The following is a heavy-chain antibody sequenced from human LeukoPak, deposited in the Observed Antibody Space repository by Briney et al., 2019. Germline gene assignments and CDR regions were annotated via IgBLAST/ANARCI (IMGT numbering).Heavy chain of an antibody. Sequence: ASVKVSCKASGYTLTGYYMHWVRQAPGQGLEWMGWINPDSGGTKYAQKFQGRVTMTRDTSISTAYMELSRLRSDDTAVYYCARSSSSSWYKYFFDYWGQGTPVTVSS. CDR3: ARSSSSSWYKYFFDY. J-gene: IGHJ4*02. V-gene: IGHV1-2*02. CDR2: INPDSGGT. CDR1: GYTLTGYY. D-gene: IGHD6-13*01.